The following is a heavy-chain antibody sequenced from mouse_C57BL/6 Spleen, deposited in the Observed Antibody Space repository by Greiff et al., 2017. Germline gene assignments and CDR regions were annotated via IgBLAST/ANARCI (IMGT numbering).Heavy chain of an antibody. J-gene: IGHJ2*01. CDR3: AIWGFDGSSYKGDYFDY. CDR2: IHPNSGST. Sequence: QVQLQQPGAELVKPGASVKLSCKASGYTFTSYWMHWVKQRPGQGLEWIGMIHPNSGSTNYNEKFKSKATLTVDKSSSTAYMQLSSLTSENSSVYDGAIWGFDGSSYKGDYFDYWGQGTTRTVSS. D-gene: IGHD1-1*01. CDR1: GYTFTSYW. V-gene: IGHV1-64*01.